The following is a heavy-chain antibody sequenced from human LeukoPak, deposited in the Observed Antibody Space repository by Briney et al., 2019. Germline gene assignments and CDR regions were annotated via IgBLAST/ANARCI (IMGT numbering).Heavy chain of an antibody. D-gene: IGHD2-2*01. CDR1: GFTFSSYA. V-gene: IGHV3-30-3*01. Sequence: GGSLRLSCAAYGFTFSSYAMHWVRQAPGKGLEWVAVISYDGSNKYYADSVKGRFTISRDNSKNTLYLQMNSLRAEDTAVYYCARDTRPAAPYYYYYGMDVWGQGTTVTVSS. J-gene: IGHJ6*02. CDR3: ARDTRPAAPYYYYYGMDV. CDR2: ISYDGSNK.